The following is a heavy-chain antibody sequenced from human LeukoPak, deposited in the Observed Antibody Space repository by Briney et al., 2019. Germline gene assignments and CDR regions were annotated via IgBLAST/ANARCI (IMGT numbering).Heavy chain of an antibody. J-gene: IGHJ4*02. CDR1: GFTFSSYA. CDR3: ARPLFPTTAAGISIPGY. D-gene: IGHD6-13*01. Sequence: GRSLRLSCAASGFTFSSYAMHWVRQAPGKGLEWVAVISYDGSNKYYADSVKGRFTISRDNSKNTLYLQMNSLRAEDTAVYYCARPLFPTTAAGISIPGYWGQGTLVTVSS. V-gene: IGHV3-30*04. CDR2: ISYDGSNK.